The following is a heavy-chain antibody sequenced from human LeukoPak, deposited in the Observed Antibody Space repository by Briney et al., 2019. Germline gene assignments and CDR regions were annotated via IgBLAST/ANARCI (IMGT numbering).Heavy chain of an antibody. J-gene: IGHJ4*02. Sequence: PGGSLRLSCAASGFTFSSYGMHWVRQAPGKGLEWVAVISYDGSNKYYADSVKGRFTISRDNSKNTLYLQMNSLRAEDTAVYYCAKDVDYGSGREAFDYWGQGTLVTVSS. D-gene: IGHD3-10*01. CDR3: AKDVDYGSGREAFDY. CDR2: ISYDGSNK. CDR1: GFTFSSYG. V-gene: IGHV3-30*18.